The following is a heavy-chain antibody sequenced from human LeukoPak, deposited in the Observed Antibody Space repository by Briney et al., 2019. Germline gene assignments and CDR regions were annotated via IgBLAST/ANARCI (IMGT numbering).Heavy chain of an antibody. CDR3: ARDGGSGTPFDF. V-gene: IGHV3-74*03. D-gene: IGHD3-10*01. Sequence: GGSLRLSCAASGFTFSSYWMHWVPQAPGKGRLWVSRITTDGDSTEYADSVKGRFTISRDNAKNTLYLQLNSLRAEDTAVYYCARDGGSGTPFDFWGQGTLVTVSS. J-gene: IGHJ4*02. CDR1: GFTFSSYW. CDR2: ITTDGDST.